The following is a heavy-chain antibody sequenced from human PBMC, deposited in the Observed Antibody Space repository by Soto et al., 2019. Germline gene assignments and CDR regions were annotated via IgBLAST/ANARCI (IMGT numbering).Heavy chain of an antibody. CDR1: GFTFSVYS. CDR3: AVDAGYSSVFSVRDYCDY. CDR2: INFDGSGI. Sequence: EVQLVESGGKVVQPGGSLRLSCVASGFTFSVYSMSWVRQAPGEGLEWVAGINFDGSGIQYADSVKGRFSISRDNAGNSVYVQMTSLNAEDTDLYYCAVDAGYSSVFSVRDYCDYWGQGALVTVTS. V-gene: IGHV3-7*01. J-gene: IGHJ4*02. D-gene: IGHD5-12*01.